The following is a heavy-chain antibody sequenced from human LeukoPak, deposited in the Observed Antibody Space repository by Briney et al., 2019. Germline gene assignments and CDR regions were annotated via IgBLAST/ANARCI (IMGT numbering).Heavy chain of an antibody. Sequence: GGSLRLSCAAPGFTFSSYAMHWVRQAPGKGLEWVAVISYDGSNKYYADSVKGRFTISRDNSKNTLYLQMNSLRAEDTAVYYCARVNTIFSHYYYYGMDVWGQGTTVTVSS. D-gene: IGHD3-3*01. V-gene: IGHV3-30-3*01. J-gene: IGHJ6*02. CDR1: GFTFSSYA. CDR3: ARVNTIFSHYYYYGMDV. CDR2: ISYDGSNK.